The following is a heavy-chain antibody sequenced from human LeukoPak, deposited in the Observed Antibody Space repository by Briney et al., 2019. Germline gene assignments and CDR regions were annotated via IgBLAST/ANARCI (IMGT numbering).Heavy chain of an antibody. J-gene: IGHJ2*01. CDR2: ISAYNGNT. CDR1: GYTFTSYG. D-gene: IGHD3-22*01. V-gene: IGHV1-18*01. Sequence: ASVTVSRKASGYTFTSYGISWVRQAPGQGLEWMGWISAYNGNTNYAQKLQGRVTMTTDTSTSTAYMELRSLRSDDTAVYYCARDGDDSSGYYGWYFDLWGRGTLVPGSS. CDR3: ARDGDDSSGYYGWYFDL.